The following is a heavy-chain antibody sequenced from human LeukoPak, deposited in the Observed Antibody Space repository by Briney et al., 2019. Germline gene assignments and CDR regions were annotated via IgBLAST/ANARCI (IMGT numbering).Heavy chain of an antibody. Sequence: SETLSLTCAVSGYSISSGYYWGWIRQPPGKGLEWIGSIYHSGSTYYNPSLKSRVTISVDTSKNQFSLKLSSVTAADTAVYYCARGPLPAATVDPWGQGTLVTVSS. CDR1: GYSISSGYY. CDR3: ARGPLPAATVDP. J-gene: IGHJ5*02. CDR2: IYHSGST. D-gene: IGHD2-2*01. V-gene: IGHV4-38-2*01.